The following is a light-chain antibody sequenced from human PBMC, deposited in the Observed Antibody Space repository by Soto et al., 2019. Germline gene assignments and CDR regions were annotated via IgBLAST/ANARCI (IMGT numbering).Light chain of an antibody. CDR3: QHYHNLPYS. CDR2: DAS. J-gene: IGKJ2*03. V-gene: IGKV1-33*01. Sequence: DIQATQSPSSLSASVGDRVTITCQASQDITNYLNWYQQKPGKAPKLLIYDASNLETGVPSRFSGSGSGTDFTFTINSLQPEDIATYYCQHYHNLPYSFGQGTKVEIK. CDR1: QDITNY.